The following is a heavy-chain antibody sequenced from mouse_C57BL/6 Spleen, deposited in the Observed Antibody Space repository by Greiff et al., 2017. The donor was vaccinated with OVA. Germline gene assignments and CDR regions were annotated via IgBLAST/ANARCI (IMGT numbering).Heavy chain of an antibody. CDR1: GYTFTDYY. CDR2: INPNNGGT. D-gene: IGHD4-1*01. V-gene: IGHV1-26*01. CDR3: ARGELGYWYFDV. J-gene: IGHJ1*03. Sequence: VQLQQSGPELVKPGASVKISCKASGYTFTDYYMNWVKQSHGKSLEWIGDINPNNGGTSYNQKFKGKATLTVDKSSSTAYMELRSLTSEDSAVYYCARGELGYWYFDVWGTGTTVTVSS.